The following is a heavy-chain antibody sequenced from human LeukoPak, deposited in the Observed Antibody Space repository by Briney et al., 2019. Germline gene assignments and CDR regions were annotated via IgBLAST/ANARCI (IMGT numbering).Heavy chain of an antibody. CDR2: IYYTGST. V-gene: IGHV4-59*01. J-gene: IGHJ4*02. Sequence: PSETLSLTCTVSGGSISTYYWSWIRQPPGKGLEWIGYIYYTGSTNYNPSLKSRVTISVDTSKNQFSLKLSSVTAADTAVYYCARDRGDGYDYFWDYWGQETLVTVSS. CDR3: ARDRGDGYDYFWDY. CDR1: GGSISTYY. D-gene: IGHD5-12*01.